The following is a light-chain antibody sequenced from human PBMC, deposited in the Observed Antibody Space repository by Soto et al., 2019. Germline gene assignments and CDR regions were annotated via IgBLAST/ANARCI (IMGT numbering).Light chain of an antibody. J-gene: IGLJ3*02. Sequence: QSVLTQPPSASGAPGQRVTISCSGSTSNIGRSAVNWYQQFTGTAPKLLISTNDDRPSGVPDRFSGSKSGTSASLAISGLQSEDEADYYCAVWDDSLNAVVFGGGTKVTV. CDR2: TND. CDR3: AVWDDSLNAVV. CDR1: TSNIGRSA. V-gene: IGLV1-44*01.